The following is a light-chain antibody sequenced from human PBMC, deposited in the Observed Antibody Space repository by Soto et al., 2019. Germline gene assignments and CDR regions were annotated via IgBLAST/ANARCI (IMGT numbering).Light chain of an antibody. CDR1: SSDVGGYKY. Sequence: QSVLTQPASVSGSPGQSITISCTGTSSDVGGYKYVSWYQQHPGKVPKLVIYEVTNRPSGVSNRFSGSKSGDTASLTISGLQAEDEGDYYCSSCTSTNTVVFGGGTKVTVL. V-gene: IGLV2-14*01. J-gene: IGLJ2*01. CDR2: EVT. CDR3: SSCTSTNTVV.